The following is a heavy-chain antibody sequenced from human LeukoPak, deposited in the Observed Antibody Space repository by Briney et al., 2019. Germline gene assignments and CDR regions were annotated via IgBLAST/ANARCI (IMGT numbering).Heavy chain of an antibody. Sequence: GASVKVSCKASGYTFTNYYMHWVRQAPGQGLEWMGIINPSGGSTSYAQKFQGRVTMTRDTSTSTVYMELSSLRSEDTAVYYCAIGFYGDYDPVGVAWFDPWGQGTLVTVSS. CDR2: INPSGGST. J-gene: IGHJ5*02. CDR3: AIGFYGDYDPVGVAWFDP. CDR1: GYTFTNYY. V-gene: IGHV1-46*01. D-gene: IGHD4-17*01.